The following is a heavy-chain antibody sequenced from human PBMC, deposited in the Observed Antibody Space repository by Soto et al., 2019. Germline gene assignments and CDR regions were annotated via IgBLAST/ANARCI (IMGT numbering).Heavy chain of an antibody. CDR1: GGSVSSGSYY. Sequence: QVQLQESGPGLVKPSETLSLTCTVSGGSVSSGSYYWSWIRQPPGKGLEWIGYIYYSGSTNYNPSLQRLVTIPLDTSRNQFSLKLSPVTAADTAVYYCARVTGAGYETYFDYWGQGTLVTVSS. J-gene: IGHJ4*02. CDR2: IYYSGST. CDR3: ARVTGAGYETYFDY. V-gene: IGHV4-61*01. D-gene: IGHD5-12*01.